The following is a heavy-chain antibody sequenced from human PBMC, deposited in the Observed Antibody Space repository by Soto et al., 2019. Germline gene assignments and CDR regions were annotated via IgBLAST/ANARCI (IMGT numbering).Heavy chain of an antibody. J-gene: IGHJ4*02. D-gene: IGHD6-25*01. CDR3: ARGAAAEVDHAFDS. CDR1: GDSVSSNSGA. Sequence: SQTLSLTCAISGDSVSSNSGAWNWIRQSPSRGLEWLGRTYYRSKWYNDYAVSVKSRITINPDTSKNQFSLQLNSVTPEDTAVYYCARGAAAEVDHAFDSWGQGILVTVSS. V-gene: IGHV6-1*01. CDR2: TYYRSKWYN.